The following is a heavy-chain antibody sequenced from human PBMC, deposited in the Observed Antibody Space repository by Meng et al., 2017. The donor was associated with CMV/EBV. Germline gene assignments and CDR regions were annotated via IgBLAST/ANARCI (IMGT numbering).Heavy chain of an antibody. V-gene: IGHV3-30*04. J-gene: IGHJ5*02. CDR3: ARDRVTASVGVGWFDP. CDR2: ISYDGSNK. CDR1: GFTFSSYA. Sequence: GGPLRLSSAASGFTFSSYAMHRVLQAPGKGLEWVAVISYDGSNKYYADSVTGRFTISRDNSKNTLYLQMNSQRAEDTAVYYCARDRVTASVGVGWFDPWGQGTLVTVSS. D-gene: IGHD2-21*02.